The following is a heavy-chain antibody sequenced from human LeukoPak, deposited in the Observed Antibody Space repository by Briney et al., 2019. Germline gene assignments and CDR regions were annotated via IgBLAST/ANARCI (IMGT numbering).Heavy chain of an antibody. Sequence: ASVKVSCKASGGTFSSYAISWVRQAPGQRLEWMGGIIPVFGTANYAQKFQGRVTITADESTSTAYMKLRSLRSDDTAVYYCARLYCDSSGAKGWFDPWGQGTLVTVSS. D-gene: IGHD3-22*01. J-gene: IGHJ5*02. CDR2: IIPVFGTA. CDR3: ARLYCDSSGAKGWFDP. V-gene: IGHV1-69*13. CDR1: GGTFSSYA.